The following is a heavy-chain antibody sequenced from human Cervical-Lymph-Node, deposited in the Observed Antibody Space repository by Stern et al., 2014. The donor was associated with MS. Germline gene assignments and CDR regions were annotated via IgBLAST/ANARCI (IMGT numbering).Heavy chain of an antibody. J-gene: IGHJ4*02. D-gene: IGHD6-13*01. CDR1: GGSISSSDYY. V-gene: IGHV4-39*02. CDR2: IEYRGTT. Sequence: QLQLQESGPGLVKPSETLSLTCTVSGGSISSSDYYWAWIRQPPGKGLEWIGSIEYRGTTFYKPSLTSRVTISIDTSKNQFSLRLTYVIAADTALYYCSRERRSSPQDWGQGTLVTVSS. CDR3: SRERRSSPQD.